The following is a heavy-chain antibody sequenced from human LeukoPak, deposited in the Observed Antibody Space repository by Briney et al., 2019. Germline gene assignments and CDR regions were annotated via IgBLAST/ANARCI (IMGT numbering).Heavy chain of an antibody. CDR2: INHSGST. CDR1: GGSFSGYY. J-gene: IGHJ5*02. Sequence: SETLSLTCAVYGGSFSGYYWSWIRQPPGKGLEWIGEINHSGSTNYNPSLKSRVTISVDTSKNQFSLKLSSVTAADTAVYYCASLNYYGSGSYYDFWFDPWGQGTLVTVSS. CDR3: ASLNYYGSGSYYDFWFDP. D-gene: IGHD3-10*01. V-gene: IGHV4-34*09.